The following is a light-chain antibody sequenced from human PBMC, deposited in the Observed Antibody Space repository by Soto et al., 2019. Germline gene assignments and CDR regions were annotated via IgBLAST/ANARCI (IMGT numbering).Light chain of an antibody. CDR1: QSVSSSY. CDR3: KQYGSSPWT. CDR2: GAS. V-gene: IGKV3-20*01. J-gene: IGKJ1*01. Sequence: EIVLTQSPGTLSLSPGERATLSCRASQSVSSSYLAWYQQKPGHAPRPLIYGASSRAIGIPDRSSGSGSGTDFTLTISRLEPEDFAVYYCKQYGSSPWTFGQGTKVDIK.